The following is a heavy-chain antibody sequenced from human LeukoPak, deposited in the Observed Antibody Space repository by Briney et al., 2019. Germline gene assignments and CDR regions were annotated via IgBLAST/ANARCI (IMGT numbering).Heavy chain of an antibody. J-gene: IGHJ4*02. CDR1: GFTFSDYY. CDR2: ISATGTHT. V-gene: IGHV3-11*06. D-gene: IGHD5-18*01. CDR3: ARVKGSYATDY. Sequence: GGSLRLSCAASGFTFSDYYITWIRRAPGKGLEWVSHISATGTHTHYADSVKGRFTISRDNAKNLLYLQMTSLRADDTAVYYCARVKGSYATDYWGQGTLVTVSS.